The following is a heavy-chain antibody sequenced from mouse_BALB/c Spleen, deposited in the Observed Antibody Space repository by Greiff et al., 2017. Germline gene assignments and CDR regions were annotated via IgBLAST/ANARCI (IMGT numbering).Heavy chain of an antibody. CDR2: IYPGDGDT. CDR1: GYAFSSSW. Sequence: QVQLKQSGPELVKPGASVKISCKASGYAFSSSWMNWVKQRPGQGLEWIGRIYPGDGDTNYNGKFKGKATLTADKSSSTAYMQLSSLTSVDSAVYYCARSGGYYSFFHAWFAYWGQGTLVTVSA. CDR3: ARSGGYYSFFHAWFAY. V-gene: IGHV1-82*01. J-gene: IGHJ3*01. D-gene: IGHD2-12*01.